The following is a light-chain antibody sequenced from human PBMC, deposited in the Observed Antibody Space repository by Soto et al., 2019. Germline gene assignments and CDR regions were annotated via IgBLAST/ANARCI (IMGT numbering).Light chain of an antibody. J-gene: IGLJ2*01. CDR3: QSYDSSLSAVV. CDR2: DNS. Sequence: QSVLTQPPSASGTPGQRVTISCSGSSSNIESNTVTWYQQLPGTAPKLLIYDNSNRPSGVPDRFSGSKSGTSASLAITGLQAEDEAVYYCQSYDSSLSAVVFGGGTKLTVL. CDR1: SSNIESNT. V-gene: IGLV1-40*01.